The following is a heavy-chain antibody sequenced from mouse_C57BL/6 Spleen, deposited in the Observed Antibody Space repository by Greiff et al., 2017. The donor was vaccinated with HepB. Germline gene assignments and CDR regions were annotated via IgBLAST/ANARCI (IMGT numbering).Heavy chain of an antibody. V-gene: IGHV1-82*01. CDR3: ARNPLLSYFDV. CDR2: IYPGDGDT. CDR1: GYAFSSSW. Sequence: VKLMESGPELVKPGASVKISCKASGYAFSSSWMNWVKQRPGKGLEWIGRIYPGDGDTNYNGKFKGKATLTADKSSSTAYMQLSSLTSEDSAVYFCARNPLLSYFDVWGTGTTVTVSS. D-gene: IGHD2-1*01. J-gene: IGHJ1*03.